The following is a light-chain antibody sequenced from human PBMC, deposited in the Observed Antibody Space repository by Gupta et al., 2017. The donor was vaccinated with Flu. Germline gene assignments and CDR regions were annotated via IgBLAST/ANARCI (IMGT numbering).Light chain of an antibody. Sequence: DIQMTQSPSNLSAIVGDRVTITCRASQNINSWLAWYQHKPGKAPTLLIYKVSNLERGVPSRFSGSGSGTEYTLTISSLQPDDLAIYYCQQDYNYPRTFGQGTRVEIK. CDR2: KVS. J-gene: IGKJ1*01. CDR3: QQDYNYPRT. V-gene: IGKV1-5*03. CDR1: QNINSW.